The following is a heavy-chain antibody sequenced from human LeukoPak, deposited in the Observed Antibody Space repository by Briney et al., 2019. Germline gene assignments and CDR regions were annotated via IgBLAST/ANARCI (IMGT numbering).Heavy chain of an antibody. CDR2: INPNSGGT. CDR3: ARYYDSSGYQYYFDY. V-gene: IGHV1-2*02. D-gene: IGHD3-22*01. Sequence: GASVKVSCKASGGTFSSYAISWVRQAPGQGLEWMGWINPNSGGTNYAQKFQGRVTMTRDTSISTAYMELSRLRSDDTAVYYCARYYDSSGYQYYFDYWGQGTLVTVSS. CDR1: GGTFSSYA. J-gene: IGHJ4*02.